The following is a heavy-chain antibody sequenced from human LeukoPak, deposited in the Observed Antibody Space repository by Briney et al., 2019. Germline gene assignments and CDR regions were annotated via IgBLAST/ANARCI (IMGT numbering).Heavy chain of an antibody. CDR2: ISSSSTTI. Sequence: GGSLRLSCAASGFTFSSYSMNWVRQAPGKGLEWVSYISSSSTTIYYADSVKGRFTISRDNAKNSLYLQMNSLRAEDTAVYYCAKGGGITIFGVVTPYYYYYMDVWGKGTTVTVSS. J-gene: IGHJ6*03. CDR3: AKGGGITIFGVVTPYYYYYMDV. V-gene: IGHV3-48*04. D-gene: IGHD3-3*01. CDR1: GFTFSSYS.